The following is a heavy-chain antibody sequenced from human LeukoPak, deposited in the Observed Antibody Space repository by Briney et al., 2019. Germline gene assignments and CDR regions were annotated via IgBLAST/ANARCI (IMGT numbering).Heavy chain of an antibody. CDR2: INPNNGGT. Sequence: GASVKVSCKASGYTFTSYYLHWVRQAPGQGLEWMGWINPNNGGTNYAQKFQGRVTMTSDTSVSTAHMELSKLGSDDTAVYYCARGVSWSHYDSWGQGTLATVSS. CDR3: ARGVSWSHYDS. CDR1: GYTFTSYY. V-gene: IGHV1-2*02. D-gene: IGHD1-1*01. J-gene: IGHJ4*02.